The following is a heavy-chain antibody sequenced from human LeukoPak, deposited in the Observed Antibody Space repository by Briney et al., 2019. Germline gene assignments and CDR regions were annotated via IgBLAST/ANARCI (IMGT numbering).Heavy chain of an antibody. CDR3: ARGWELLGAFDT. CDR1: GFTFSSYA. J-gene: IGHJ3*02. CDR2: ISYDGSNK. D-gene: IGHD1-26*01. Sequence: SGGSLRLSCAASGFTFSSYAMHWVRQAPGKGLEWVAVISYDGSNKYYADSVKGRFTISRDNSKNTLYLQMNSLRAEDTAVYYCARGWELLGAFDTWGQGTMVTVSS. V-gene: IGHV3-30-3*01.